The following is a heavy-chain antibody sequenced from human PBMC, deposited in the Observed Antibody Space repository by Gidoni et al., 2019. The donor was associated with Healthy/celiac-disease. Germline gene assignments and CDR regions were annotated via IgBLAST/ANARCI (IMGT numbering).Heavy chain of an antibody. V-gene: IGHV3-23*01. CDR2: ISGSGGST. CDR1: GFTFSCYA. D-gene: IGHD6-19*01. Sequence: EVQLLESGGGLVQPGGSLRLSCAASGFTFSCYAMRWVRQAPGKGLEWVSAISGSGGSTYYADSVKSRFTISRDNSKNTLYLQMNSLRAEDTAVYYCAKDGQYSSGWYGSYYFDYWGQGTLVTVSS. CDR3: AKDGQYSSGWYGSYYFDY. J-gene: IGHJ4*02.